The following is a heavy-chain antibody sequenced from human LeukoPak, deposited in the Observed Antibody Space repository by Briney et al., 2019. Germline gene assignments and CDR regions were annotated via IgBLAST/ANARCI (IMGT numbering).Heavy chain of an antibody. V-gene: IGHV3-48*01. CDR1: GFIFSSYS. CDR3: AVLTYQLLDYYFDY. D-gene: IGHD2-2*01. Sequence: GGSLRLSCAASGFIFSSYSMNWVRQAPGKGLEWVSYISSSGSTIYYADSVKGRFTISRDNAKNSLYLQMNSLRAEDTAVYYCAVLTYQLLDYYFDYWGQGTLVTVSS. CDR2: ISSSGSTI. J-gene: IGHJ4*02.